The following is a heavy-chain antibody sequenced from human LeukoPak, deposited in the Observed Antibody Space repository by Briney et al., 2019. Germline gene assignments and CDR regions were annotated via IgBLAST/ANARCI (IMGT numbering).Heavy chain of an antibody. Sequence: GGSLRLSCAASGFTVSSNYMSWVRQAPGKGLEWVSVIYSGGSTYYADSVKGRSTISRDNSKNTLYLQMNSLRAEDTAVYYCARGNEVTSLDYWGQGTLVTVSS. CDR1: GFTVSSNY. D-gene: IGHD2-21*02. V-gene: IGHV3-53*01. CDR3: ARGNEVTSLDY. CDR2: IYSGGST. J-gene: IGHJ4*02.